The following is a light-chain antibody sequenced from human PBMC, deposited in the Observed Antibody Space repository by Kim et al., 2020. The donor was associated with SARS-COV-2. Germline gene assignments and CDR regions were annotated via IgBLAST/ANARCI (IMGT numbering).Light chain of an antibody. CDR2: WAS. CDR3: QKYYSIPPYS. Sequence: DIVMTQSPESLAVSLGERATINCKSSQSVLYSSNNKNYLAWYQQKPGQPPKLLIYWASTRESGVPDRFSGSGSGTDFTLTISSLQAEDVAVYYCQKYYSIPPYSFGGGTKVDIK. J-gene: IGKJ4*01. CDR1: QSVLYSSNNKNY. V-gene: IGKV4-1*01.